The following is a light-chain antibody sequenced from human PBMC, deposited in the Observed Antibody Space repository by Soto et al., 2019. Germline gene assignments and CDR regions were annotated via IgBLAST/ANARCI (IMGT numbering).Light chain of an antibody. CDR3: AAWDDRLMGV. CDR1: ITNIVSSS. Sequence: QSVLTQPPSVSGTPGQTFTITCSGSITNIVSSSVKWYQQFPGAAPKLLIYSNALRPSGIPNRFSGSKSGTSASLAISGLQPEDEADYYCAAWDDRLMGVFGPGTKVTVL. CDR2: SNA. V-gene: IGLV1-44*01. J-gene: IGLJ1*01.